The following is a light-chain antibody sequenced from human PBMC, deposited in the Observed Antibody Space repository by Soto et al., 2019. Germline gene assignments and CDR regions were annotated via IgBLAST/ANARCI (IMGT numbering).Light chain of an antibody. CDR2: AAS. J-gene: IGKJ1*01. Sequence: DIQMTQSPSSLSASVGDRVTITCRASQSTRSYLNWYQQKPGKAPQLLIYAASSLESGVPSRFSGSRSGPDFTLTISSLQPEDFATYYCQQSYSSPPTFGQGTKVDIK. CDR1: QSTRSY. CDR3: QQSYSSPPT. V-gene: IGKV1-39*01.